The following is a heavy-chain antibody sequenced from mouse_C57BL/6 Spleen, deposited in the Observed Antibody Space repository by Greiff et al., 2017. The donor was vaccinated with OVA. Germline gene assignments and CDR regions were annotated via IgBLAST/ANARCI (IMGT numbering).Heavy chain of an antibody. Sequence: EVKVVESGPGMVKPSQSLSLTCTVTGYSITSGYDWHWIRHFPGNKLEWMGYISYSGSTNYNPSLKSRISITHDTSKNHFFLKLNSVTTEDTATYYCAGGYYGGFDYWGQGTTLTVSS. J-gene: IGHJ2*01. D-gene: IGHD1-1*01. V-gene: IGHV3-1*01. CDR3: AGGYYGGFDY. CDR1: GYSITSGYD. CDR2: ISYSGST.